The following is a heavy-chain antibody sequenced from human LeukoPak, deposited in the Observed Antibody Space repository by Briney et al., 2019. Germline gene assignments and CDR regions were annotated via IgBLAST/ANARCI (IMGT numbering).Heavy chain of an antibody. CDR2: ISQDGSEK. J-gene: IGHJ5*02. Sequence: GGSLRLSCAASGFTFSTYWMSWVRQAPGQGLEWVVNISQDGSEKYYVDSVKGRFTISRDNAKNSLYLQMNSLRAEDTAVYYCARADIVVVVAAFDPWGQGTLVTVSS. V-gene: IGHV3-7*02. D-gene: IGHD2-15*01. CDR3: ARADIVVVVAAFDP. CDR1: GFTFSTYW.